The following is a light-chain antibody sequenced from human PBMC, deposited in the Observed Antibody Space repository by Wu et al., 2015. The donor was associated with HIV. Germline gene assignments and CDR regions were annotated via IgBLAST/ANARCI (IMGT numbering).Light chain of an antibody. CDR1: QSTNSW. J-gene: IGKJ2*01. CDR3: QQYNGYPYT. CDR2: KAS. Sequence: DIQMTQSPSTLSGSVGDRVTITCRASQSTNSWLAWYQQKPGKAPKLLIFKASILEIGVPSRFSGSGSGTEFTLTISGLQPDDSATYYCQQYNGYPYTFGQGDQ. V-gene: IGKV1-5*03.